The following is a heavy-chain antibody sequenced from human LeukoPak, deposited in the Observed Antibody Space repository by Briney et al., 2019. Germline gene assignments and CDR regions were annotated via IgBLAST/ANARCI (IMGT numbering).Heavy chain of an antibody. D-gene: IGHD1-26*01. CDR1: GGSFSGYY. Sequence: PSETLSLTCAVYGGSFSGYYWSWIRQPPGKGLEWIGEINHSGSTNYNPSLKSRVTISVDTSKNQFSLKLSSVTAADTAVYYCARDPYSGSYGDYYYYYMDVWGKGTTVTISS. CDR3: ARDPYSGSYGDYYYYYMDV. J-gene: IGHJ6*03. CDR2: INHSGST. V-gene: IGHV4-34*01.